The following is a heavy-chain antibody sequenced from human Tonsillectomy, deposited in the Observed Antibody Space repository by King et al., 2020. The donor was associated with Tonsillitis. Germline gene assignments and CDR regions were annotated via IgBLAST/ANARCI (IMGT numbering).Heavy chain of an antibody. V-gene: IGHV3-7*03. CDR1: GFTFSSYW. D-gene: IGHD6-19*01. Sequence: VQLVESGGGLVQPGGSLRLSCAASGFTFSSYWMSWVRQAPGKGLEWLANIKEDGSEKYYVDSVKGRFTISRDNTKNSLYLQMNSLRAEDTAVYYCARDQGSSGGFVGRDYWGKGNLVTVAS. CDR3: ARDQGSSGGFVGRDY. J-gene: IGHJ4*02. CDR2: IKEDGSEK.